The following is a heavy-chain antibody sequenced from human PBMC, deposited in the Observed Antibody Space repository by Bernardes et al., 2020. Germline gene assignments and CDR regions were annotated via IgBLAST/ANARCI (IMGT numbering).Heavy chain of an antibody. V-gene: IGHV6-1*01. J-gene: IGHJ3*02. CDR3: SRGRRAFDI. CDR2: AYYRSKWYN. Sequence: SQSLSLTCANPEDSVSSSSAASNWIRQSPSRGLEWLGRAYYRSKWYNDYAVSMKTRLTTKPDTSKNQFSLQLNSVTPEDTAVYYCSRGRRAFDIWGQGTVVTVSS. CDR1: EDSVSSSSAA.